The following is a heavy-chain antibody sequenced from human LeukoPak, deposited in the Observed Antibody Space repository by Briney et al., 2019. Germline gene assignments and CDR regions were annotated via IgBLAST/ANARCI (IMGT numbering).Heavy chain of an antibody. CDR1: GGSITSYY. J-gene: IGHJ4*02. CDR3: ARRTTVTIPFGY. D-gene: IGHD4-11*01. CDR2: IYYSGST. V-gene: IGHV4-59*12. Sequence: SETLSLTCTVSGGSITSYYWSWIRQPPGKGLECIGYIYYSGSTYYNPSLKSRVTISVDTSKNQFSLKLSSVTAADTAVYYCARRTTVTIPFGYWGQGTLVTVSS.